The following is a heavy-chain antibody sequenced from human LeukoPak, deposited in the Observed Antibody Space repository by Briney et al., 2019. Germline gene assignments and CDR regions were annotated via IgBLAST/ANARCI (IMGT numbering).Heavy chain of an antibody. CDR2: INHSGST. D-gene: IGHD6-13*01. V-gene: IGHV4-34*01. J-gene: IGHJ4*02. Sequence: SETLSLTCAVYGGSFSGYYWSWIRQPPGKGLEWIGEINHSGSTNYNPSLKSRVTLSVDMSKNQFSLKLSSVTAADTAVYYCARDNPIAAAVDYWGQGTLVTVSS. CDR3: ARDNPIAAAVDY. CDR1: GGSFSGYY.